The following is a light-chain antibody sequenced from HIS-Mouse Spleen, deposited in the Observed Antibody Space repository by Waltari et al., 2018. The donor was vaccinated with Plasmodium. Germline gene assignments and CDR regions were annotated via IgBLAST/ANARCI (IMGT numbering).Light chain of an antibody. CDR1: SSDVGGYTY. J-gene: IGLJ2*01. CDR2: DVS. CDR3: SSYTSSSTLV. Sequence: QSALTQPASVSGSPGQSITISCTGTSSDVGGYTYVSWYQQHPGKAHKLMIYDVSKRPSGVSNRFSGSKSGNTASLTISGLQAEDEADYYCSSYTSSSTLVFGGGTKLTVL. V-gene: IGLV2-14*03.